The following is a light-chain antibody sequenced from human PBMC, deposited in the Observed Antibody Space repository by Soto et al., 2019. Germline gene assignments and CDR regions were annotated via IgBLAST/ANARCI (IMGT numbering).Light chain of an antibody. CDR2: DAC. V-gene: IGKV1-5*01. J-gene: IGKJ2*03. CDR3: QQYNTDSYS. CDR1: QGISTW. Sequence: DIQMTQSPSTLSASVGDRVTITCRASQGISTWLAWYQQKPGKAPKLLIFDACSLGSGVPSRFSGRGSGTEFTRTISGLQPDDFATYHCQQYNTDSYSFGQWTKLEI.